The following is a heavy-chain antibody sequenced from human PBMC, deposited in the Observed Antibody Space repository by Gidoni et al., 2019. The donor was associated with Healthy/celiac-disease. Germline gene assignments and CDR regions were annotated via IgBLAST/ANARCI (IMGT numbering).Heavy chain of an antibody. J-gene: IGHJ4*02. V-gene: IGHV4-61*02. D-gene: IGHD2-15*01. CDR2: IYTSGST. Sequence: YYWSWIRQPAGKGLEWIGRIYTSGSTNYTPSLKSRDTISVDTTKNQLFLKLSSVTATDTAVYYCARGGRVGKFDYWGQGTLVTVSS. CDR3: ARGGRVGKFDY. CDR1: YY.